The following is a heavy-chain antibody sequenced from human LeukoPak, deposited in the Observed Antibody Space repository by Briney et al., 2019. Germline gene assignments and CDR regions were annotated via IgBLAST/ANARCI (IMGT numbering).Heavy chain of an antibody. CDR1: GYTFTSYG. Sequence: ASVKVSCKASGYTFTSYGISWVRQAPGQGLEWMGWISAYDGNTNYAQKLQGRVTMTTDTSTSTAYMELRSLRSDDTAVYYCAVITMVRGVVYFDYWGQGTLVTVSS. D-gene: IGHD3-10*01. V-gene: IGHV1-18*01. CDR3: AVITMVRGVVYFDY. J-gene: IGHJ4*02. CDR2: ISAYDGNT.